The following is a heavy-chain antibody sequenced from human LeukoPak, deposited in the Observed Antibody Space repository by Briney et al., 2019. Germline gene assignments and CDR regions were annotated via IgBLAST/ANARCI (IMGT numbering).Heavy chain of an antibody. V-gene: IGHV3-33*01. D-gene: IGHD2-8*01. CDR1: WFTFSNYG. Sequence: GGSLRLSCAASWFTFSNYGMHLVRQAPGKGLEWVAVIWYDGSNKYYADSVKGRFTISRDNSKNTLFLQMNSLRSEDTAVYYCARRGMYAEARFDYWGQGTLVTASS. CDR3: ARRGMYAEARFDY. J-gene: IGHJ4*02. CDR2: IWYDGSNK.